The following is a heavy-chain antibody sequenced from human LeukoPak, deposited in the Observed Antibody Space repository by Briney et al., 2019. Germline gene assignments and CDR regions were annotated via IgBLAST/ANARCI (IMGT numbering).Heavy chain of an antibody. D-gene: IGHD3-22*01. V-gene: IGHV3-21*01. CDR3: ANSPNYYDSSGYYYEFDY. J-gene: IGHJ4*02. CDR1: GFTFSSYG. Sequence: GVLRLSCAASGFTFSSYGMNWVRQAPGKGLEWVSSISSSSSYIYYADSVKGRFTISRDNAKNSLYLQMNSLRAEDTAVYYCANSPNYYDSSGYYYEFDYWGQGTLVTVSS. CDR2: ISSSSSYI.